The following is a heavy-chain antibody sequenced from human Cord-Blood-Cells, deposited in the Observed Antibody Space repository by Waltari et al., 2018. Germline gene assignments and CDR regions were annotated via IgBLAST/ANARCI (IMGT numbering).Heavy chain of an antibody. Sequence: QVQLQESGPGLVKPSETLSLTCAVSGYSISSGYYWGWIRQPPGQGLAWIGSIYHSGRPYSNPSLKSRVTISVDTSNNRFSLKLSSVTAADTAVYYCARVGAYCSGGSCYSDYWGQGTLVTVSS. V-gene: IGHV4-38-2*01. CDR1: GYSISSGYY. J-gene: IGHJ4*02. D-gene: IGHD2-15*01. CDR3: ARVGAYCSGGSCYSDY. CDR2: IYHSGRP.